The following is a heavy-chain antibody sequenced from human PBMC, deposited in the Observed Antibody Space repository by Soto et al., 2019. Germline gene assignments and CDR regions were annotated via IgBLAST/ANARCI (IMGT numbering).Heavy chain of an antibody. CDR1: GYSFTKNA. J-gene: IGHJ5*02. V-gene: IGHV1-8*01. CDR3: ARMATFGSLNWFDP. Sequence: ASVTVSCTASGYSFTKNAVSWVRQATGQGLEWMGWMNPGSGDTGYAQKFQGRVTMTRDISIATAYMELSSLRSDDTAIYYCARMATFGSLNWFDPWGQGTLVTVSS. D-gene: IGHD3-16*01. CDR2: MNPGSGDT.